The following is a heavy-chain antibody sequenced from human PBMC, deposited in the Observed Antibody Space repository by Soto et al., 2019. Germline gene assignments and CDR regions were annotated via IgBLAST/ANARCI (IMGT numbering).Heavy chain of an antibody. V-gene: IGHV1-2*02. CDR2: INPNSGDT. Sequence: QVQLVQSGAEVKKPGASVNVSCEASGYTFTGSSIHWVRQAPGQGLEWMGYINPNSGDTIFAQKFQGRVTMNRDTSISTAYMELSRVASDDTAVYYCARDLTGDPNYWGQGTLVTVSS. D-gene: IGHD7-27*01. CDR3: ARDLTGDPNY. CDR1: GYTFTGSS. J-gene: IGHJ4*02.